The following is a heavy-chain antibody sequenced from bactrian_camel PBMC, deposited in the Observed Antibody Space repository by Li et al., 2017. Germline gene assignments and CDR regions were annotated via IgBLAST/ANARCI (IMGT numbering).Heavy chain of an antibody. J-gene: IGHJ4*01. CDR3: AADFVNLQLARSYNY. Sequence: HVQLVESGGGSVQAGGSLNLSCRLSGISMSTGYCMAWFRQAPGKEREGVAAIDSTGSPTYTYSVKDRFTISKDNVKNTLYLQMNSLEPEDTAMYYCAADFVNLQLARSYNYWGQGTQVTVS. CDR2: IDSTGSP. CDR1: GISMSTGYC. D-gene: IGHD7*01. V-gene: IGHV3S53*01.